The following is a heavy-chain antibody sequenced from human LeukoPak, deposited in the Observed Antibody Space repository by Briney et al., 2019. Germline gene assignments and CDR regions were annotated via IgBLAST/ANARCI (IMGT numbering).Heavy chain of an antibody. Sequence: SQTLSLTCAVSGGSISSGGYSWSWIRQPPGKGLEWIGYIYHSGSTYYNPSLKSRVTISVDRSKNQFSLKLSSVTAADTAVYYCARTEMATINFDYWGQGTLVTVSS. V-gene: IGHV4-30-2*01. CDR2: IYHSGST. J-gene: IGHJ4*02. D-gene: IGHD5-24*01. CDR3: ARTEMATINFDY. CDR1: GGSISSGGYS.